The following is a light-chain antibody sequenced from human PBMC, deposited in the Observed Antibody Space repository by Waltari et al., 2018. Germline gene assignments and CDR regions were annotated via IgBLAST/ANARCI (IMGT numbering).Light chain of an antibody. J-gene: IGKJ1*01. CDR1: LSIGPW. V-gene: IGKV1-5*03. Sequence: DTQMTQSPSTLSASVGDTVTITVRASLSIGPWLAWYQQKPGKAPKLLIYRASILKGGVPSRFSGSGSVTDFTLTISGLQPDDFATYYCQQYNSYWTFGQGTKVE. CDR2: RAS. CDR3: QQYNSYWT.